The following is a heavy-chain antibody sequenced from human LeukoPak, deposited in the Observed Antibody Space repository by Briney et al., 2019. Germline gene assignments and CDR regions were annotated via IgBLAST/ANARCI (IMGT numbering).Heavy chain of an antibody. V-gene: IGHV1-8*03. D-gene: IGHD6-13*01. CDR2: MNPNSGNT. Sequence: ASVKVSCKASGYTFTGYYMHWVRQATGQGLEWMGWMNPNSGNTGYAQKFQGRVTITRNTSISTAYMELSSLRSEDTAVYYCARGAAAAGDYWGQGTLVTVSS. CDR3: ARGAAAAGDY. CDR1: GYTFTGYY. J-gene: IGHJ4*02.